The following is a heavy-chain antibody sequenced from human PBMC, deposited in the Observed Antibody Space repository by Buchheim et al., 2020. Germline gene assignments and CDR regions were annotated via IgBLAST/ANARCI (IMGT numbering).Heavy chain of an antibody. V-gene: IGHV4-34*01. J-gene: IGHJ4*02. CDR2: INHSGST. CDR1: GGSFSGYY. D-gene: IGHD2/OR15-2a*01. CDR3: ARGRSIIVDEVRNGVVDY. Sequence: QVQLQQWGAGLLKPSETLSLTCAVYGGSFSGYYWSWIRQPPGKGLEWIGEINHSGSTNYNPSLKSRVTISVDTSKNQFSLKLSSVTAADTAVYYCARGRSIIVDEVRNGVVDYWGQGTL.